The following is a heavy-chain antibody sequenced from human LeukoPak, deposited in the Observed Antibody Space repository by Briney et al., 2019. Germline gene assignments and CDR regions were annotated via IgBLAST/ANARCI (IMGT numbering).Heavy chain of an antibody. Sequence: PGGSLRLSCAASGFTFRTSGMNWVRQAPGKGLEWVSYISSSGTTISYAQSVKGRFTITRDNGQNSLTLHMNTLRADDTAVYHCAKDGGTHFDHWGQGTLVTVSS. CDR2: ISSSGTTI. CDR1: GFTFRTSG. V-gene: IGHV3-48*01. J-gene: IGHJ4*02. D-gene: IGHD1-26*01. CDR3: AKDGGTHFDH.